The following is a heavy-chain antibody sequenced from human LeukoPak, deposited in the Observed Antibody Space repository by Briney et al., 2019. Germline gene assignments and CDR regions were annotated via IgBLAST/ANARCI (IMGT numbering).Heavy chain of an antibody. V-gene: IGHV3-21*01. CDR3: ARDRESAGYSSSWPGWFDP. Sequence: GGSLRLSCAASGFTFSSYSMNWVRQAPGKGLEWVSSISSSSSYIYYADSVKGRFTISRDNAKNSLYLQMNSLRAEDTAVYYCARDRESAGYSSSWPGWFDPWGQGTLVTVSS. J-gene: IGHJ5*02. D-gene: IGHD6-13*01. CDR2: ISSSSSYI. CDR1: GFTFSSYS.